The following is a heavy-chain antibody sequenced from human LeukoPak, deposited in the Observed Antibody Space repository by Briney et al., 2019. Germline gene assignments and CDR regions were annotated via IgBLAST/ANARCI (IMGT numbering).Heavy chain of an antibody. CDR1: GFPVSNNF. CDR2: ISGGGGT. CDR3: ARVVDSTRAFHV. J-gene: IGHJ3*01. D-gene: IGHD2-21*01. V-gene: IGHV3-66*01. Sequence: GGSLRLSCAASGFPVSNNFMSWVRQAPGQGLEWVSLISGGGGTYYAASVKGRFTISRGSSENSLYLQMNSLRPEDTAAYYCARVVDSTRAFHVWGQGTLVIVSS.